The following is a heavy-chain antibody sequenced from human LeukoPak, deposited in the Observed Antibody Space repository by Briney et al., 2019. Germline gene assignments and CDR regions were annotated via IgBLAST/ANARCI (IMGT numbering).Heavy chain of an antibody. Sequence: ASVKVSCKASGYTFTSYDINWVRQATGQGLEWMGWISAYNGNTNYAQNLQGRVTMTTATSTSTAYMELRSLRSDDTAVYYCARDRQYCSGGTCYSRFYYYGMDVWGQGTTVTVSS. D-gene: IGHD2-15*01. J-gene: IGHJ6*02. CDR2: ISAYNGNT. V-gene: IGHV1-18*01. CDR1: GYTFTSYD. CDR3: ARDRQYCSGGTCYSRFYYYGMDV.